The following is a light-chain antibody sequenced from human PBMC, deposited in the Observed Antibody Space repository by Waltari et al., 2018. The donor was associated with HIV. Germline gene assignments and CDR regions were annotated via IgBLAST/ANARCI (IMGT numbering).Light chain of an antibody. CDR1: QPISTW. CDR2: AAA. Sequence: DIQMTQSPSSVSASVGDRVTITCRASQPISTWLAWYQQKPGKAPKLLIYAAATLQSGVPSRFSGSVSGTDCTLTISSLQPEDFATYYCQQANSFPLTFGGGTKVDIK. CDR3: QQANSFPLT. J-gene: IGKJ4*01. V-gene: IGKV1D-12*01.